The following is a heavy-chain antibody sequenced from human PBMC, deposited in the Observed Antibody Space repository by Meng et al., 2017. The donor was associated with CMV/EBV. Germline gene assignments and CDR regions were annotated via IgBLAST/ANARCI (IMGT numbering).Heavy chain of an antibody. D-gene: IGHD3-22*01. CDR3: TRPTYDSSGLTFDY. CDR2: IRSKANNYAT. J-gene: IGHJ4*02. Sequence: FPLSGAAMHWVGQAPGKGLEWVGRIRSKANNYATTYAASVKGRFTMSRDDSKNTAYLQMSSLKTEDTAVYYCTRPTYDSSGLTFDYWGQGTLVTVSS. CDR1: FPLSGAA. V-gene: IGHV3-73*01.